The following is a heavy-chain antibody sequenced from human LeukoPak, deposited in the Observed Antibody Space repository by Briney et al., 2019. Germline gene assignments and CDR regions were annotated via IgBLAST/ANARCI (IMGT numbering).Heavy chain of an antibody. CDR3: VRLMVRGVIDP. CDR2: MNPNSGNT. J-gene: IGHJ5*02. CDR1: GYTFIDYD. D-gene: IGHD3-10*01. V-gene: IGHV1-8*01. Sequence: ASVKVSCKTSGYTFIDYDINWVRQATGQGLEWMGWMNPNSGNTGYAQKFQGRVTMTRDTSITTAYMELSSLRSDDTAVYYCVRLMVRGVIDPWGQGTPVTVSS.